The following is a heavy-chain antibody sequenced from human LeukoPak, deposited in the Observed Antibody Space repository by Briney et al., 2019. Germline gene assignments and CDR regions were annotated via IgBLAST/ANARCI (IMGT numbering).Heavy chain of an antibody. D-gene: IGHD6-19*01. CDR1: GYTFTGYY. J-gene: IGHJ4*02. CDR3: ARDYRKWLGQMFDY. V-gene: IGHV1-2*02. Sequence: ASVKVSCKASGYTFTGYYMHWVRQAPGQGLEWMGWINPNSGGTNYAQKFQGRVTMTGDTSISTAYMELSRLRSDDTAVYYCARDYRKWLGQMFDYWGQGTLVTVSS. CDR2: INPNSGGT.